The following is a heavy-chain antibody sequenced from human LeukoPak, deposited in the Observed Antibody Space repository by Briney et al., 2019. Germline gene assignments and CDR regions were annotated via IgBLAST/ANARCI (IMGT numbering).Heavy chain of an antibody. J-gene: IGHJ4*02. Sequence: GGSLRLSCAASGFTFTSYWMNWVRQAPGKGLEWVANIKQDGSEKYYVDSVKGRFTISRDNAKNSLYLQMNSLRAEDTAVYYCARDPLGYCSSTSCYGVDYWGQGTLVTVSS. CDR2: IKQDGSEK. CDR1: GFTFTSYW. CDR3: ARDPLGYCSSTSCYGVDY. V-gene: IGHV3-7*01. D-gene: IGHD2-2*01.